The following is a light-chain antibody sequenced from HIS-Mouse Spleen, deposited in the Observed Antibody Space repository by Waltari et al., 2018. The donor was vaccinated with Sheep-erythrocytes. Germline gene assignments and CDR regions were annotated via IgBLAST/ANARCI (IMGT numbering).Light chain of an antibody. Sequence: QSALTPPRSVSGSPGQSVPIPCTGTSSDVGGYTLFPWYQQHPGKAPKPMIYEVRKRPSGVPDRFSGSKSGNTASLTISGLQAEDEADYYCCSYAGSYTFWVFGGGTKLTVL. CDR3: CSYAGSYTFWV. CDR1: SSDVGGYTL. CDR2: EVR. V-gene: IGLV2-11*01. J-gene: IGLJ3*02.